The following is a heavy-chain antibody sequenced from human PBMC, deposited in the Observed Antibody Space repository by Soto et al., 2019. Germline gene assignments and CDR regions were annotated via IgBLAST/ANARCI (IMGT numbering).Heavy chain of an antibody. J-gene: IGHJ6*02. V-gene: IGHV4-31*03. CDR3: ARDKTTVTSSSDNYGMDV. CDR1: GGSISSGGYY. CDR2: IYYSGST. D-gene: IGHD6-6*01. Sequence: SSETLSLTCTVSGGSISSGGYYWSWIRQHPGKGLEWIGYIYYSGSTYYNPSLKSRVTISVDKSKNQFSLKLSSATAADTAVYYCARDKTTVTSSSDNYGMDVWGQGTTVT.